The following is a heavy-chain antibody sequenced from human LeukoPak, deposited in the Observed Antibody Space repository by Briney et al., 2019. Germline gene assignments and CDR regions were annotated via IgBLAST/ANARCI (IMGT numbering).Heavy chain of an antibody. CDR3: AKEKSSGCAAFDY. Sequence: RGSLRLSCAASGFTFSSYAMSWVRQAPGKGLEWVSAISGSGGSIYYADSVKGRFTISRDNSKNTLYLQMNSLRAEDTAVYYCAKEKSSGCAAFDYWGQGTLVTVSS. CDR1: GFTFSSYA. D-gene: IGHD6-19*01. J-gene: IGHJ4*02. CDR2: ISGSGGSI. V-gene: IGHV3-23*01.